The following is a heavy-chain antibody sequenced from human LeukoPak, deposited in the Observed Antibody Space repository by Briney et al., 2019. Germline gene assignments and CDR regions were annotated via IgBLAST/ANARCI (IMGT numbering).Heavy chain of an antibody. CDR1: GGAFNSYY. CDR3: ARGPTKNYFDY. V-gene: IGHV4-59*01. J-gene: IGHJ4*02. Sequence: SETLSLTCTVSGGAFNSYYWSWIRQPPGRGLEWIGYIYYSGSTNYNPSLKSRVTISIDMSKNQFSLKLRSVTAADTAVYYCARGPTKNYFDYWGQGTLVTVSS. CDR2: IYYSGST.